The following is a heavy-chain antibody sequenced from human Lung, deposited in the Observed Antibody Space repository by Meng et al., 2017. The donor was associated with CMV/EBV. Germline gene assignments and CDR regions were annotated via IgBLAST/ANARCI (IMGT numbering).Heavy chain of an antibody. D-gene: IGHD3-22*01. V-gene: IGHV3-74*01. CDR3: AREPYDYDSSLDY. CDR2: INSVGSST. CDR1: GFTFSSTW. J-gene: IGHJ4*02. Sequence: SXKISXAASGFTFSSTWMHWVRQAPGKGLVWVSRINSVGSSTIYADSVKGRFTISIDNAKNTLYLQMNSLRSEDTAVYYCAREPYDYDSSLDYWGQGTXVTVSS.